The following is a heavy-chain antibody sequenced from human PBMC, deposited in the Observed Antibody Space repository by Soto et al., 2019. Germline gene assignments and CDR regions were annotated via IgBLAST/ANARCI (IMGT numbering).Heavy chain of an antibody. J-gene: IGHJ4*02. CDR1: GYAFTTYG. CDR3: ARGRYGDY. Sequence: QVHLVQSGAEVKKPGASVKVSCQGSGYAFTTYGITWVRQAPGQGLEWMGWISAHNGNTNYAQKLQGRVTVTRDTSTSTAYMELRSRRYGDRAVYYCARGRYGDYWGQGARVTVSS. D-gene: IGHD1-1*01. V-gene: IGHV1-18*01. CDR2: ISAHNGNT.